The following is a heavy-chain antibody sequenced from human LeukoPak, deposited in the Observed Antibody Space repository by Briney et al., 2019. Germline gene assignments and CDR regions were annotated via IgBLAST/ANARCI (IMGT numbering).Heavy chain of an antibody. Sequence: GASVKVSCKASGYTFTSYYMHWVRQAPGQGLEWMGIINPSGGSTSYAQKFQGRVTMTRDTSTSTVYMDLSSLRSEDTAVYYCARVSMGATYFRAFDIWGQGTMVTVSS. J-gene: IGHJ3*02. CDR2: INPSGGST. D-gene: IGHD1-26*01. V-gene: IGHV1-46*01. CDR1: GYTFTSYY. CDR3: ARVSMGATYFRAFDI.